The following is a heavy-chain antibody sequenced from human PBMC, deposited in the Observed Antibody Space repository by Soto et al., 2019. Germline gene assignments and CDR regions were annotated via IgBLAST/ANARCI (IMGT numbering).Heavy chain of an antibody. V-gene: IGHV4-31*03. D-gene: IGHD5-18*01. CDR2: IYYSGST. J-gene: IGHJ6*02. Sequence: QVQLQESGPGLVKPSQTLSLTCTVSGGSISSGGYYWSWIRQHPGKGLEWIGYIYYSGSTYYNPSLKSRVTISVDTSKIQFSLNLSSVTAADTVVYYCASRGYSYGFSLGMDVWGQGTTVTVSS. CDR1: GGSISSGGYY. CDR3: ASRGYSYGFSLGMDV.